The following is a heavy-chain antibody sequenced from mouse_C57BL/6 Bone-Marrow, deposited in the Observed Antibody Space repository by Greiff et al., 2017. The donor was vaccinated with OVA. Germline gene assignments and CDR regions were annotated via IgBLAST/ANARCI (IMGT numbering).Heavy chain of an antibody. CDR1: GYSFTGYY. CDR2: INPSTGGT. V-gene: IGHV1-42*01. J-gene: IGHJ2*01. CDR3: ARRNYYGSRVDY. Sequence: EDQLQQSGPELVKPGASVKISCKASGYSFTGYYMNWVKQSPEKSLEWIGEINPSTGGTTYNQKFKAKATLTVDKSSSTAYMQLKSLTSEDSAVYYCARRNYYGSRVDYWGQGTTLTVSS. D-gene: IGHD1-1*01.